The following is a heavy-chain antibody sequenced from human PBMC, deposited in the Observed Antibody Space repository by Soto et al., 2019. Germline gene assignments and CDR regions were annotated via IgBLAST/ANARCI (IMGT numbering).Heavy chain of an antibody. CDR1: GFTFSSYW. D-gene: IGHD4-17*01. Sequence: GESLKISCAASGFTFSSYWMHWVRQAPGKGLVWVSRINSDGSSTSYADSVKGRFTISRDNAKNTLYLQMNSLRAEDTAVYYCARGVTVTDYYYYYYMDVWGKGTTVTVSS. J-gene: IGHJ6*03. CDR2: INSDGSST. V-gene: IGHV3-74*01. CDR3: ARGVTVTDYYYYYYMDV.